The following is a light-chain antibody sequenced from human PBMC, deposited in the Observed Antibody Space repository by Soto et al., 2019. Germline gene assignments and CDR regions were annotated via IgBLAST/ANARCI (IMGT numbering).Light chain of an antibody. CDR1: QSVSSSY. Sequence: EIVLTQSPGTLSLSPGEGATLSCRASQSVSSSYIAWYQQRPGQTPSLLIYGASTRATGIQARFSGSGSGTHFTLAISSLEPGDCAVYYCQHFGGTTFAFGQGTRLEIK. V-gene: IGKV3-20*01. J-gene: IGKJ5*01. CDR2: GAS. CDR3: QHFGGTTFA.